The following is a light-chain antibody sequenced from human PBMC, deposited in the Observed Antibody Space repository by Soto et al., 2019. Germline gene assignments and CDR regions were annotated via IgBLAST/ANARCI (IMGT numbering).Light chain of an antibody. CDR1: QSVSSNY. CDR3: QQYDSPPPAYT. V-gene: IGKV3-20*01. CDR2: GAS. J-gene: IGKJ2*01. Sequence: IVLTQSPGTLSLSPGERATLSCRASQSVSSNYLAWYQQKPGQAPRLLIYGASSRATGIPDRFSGSVSGTDFTRTISRLEPEDFAVYYCQQYDSPPPAYTFGQGTKLEIK.